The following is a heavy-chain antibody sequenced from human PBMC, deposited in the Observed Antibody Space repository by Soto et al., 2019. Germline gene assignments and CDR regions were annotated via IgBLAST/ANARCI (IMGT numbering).Heavy chain of an antibody. CDR1: GYTFTGYY. Sequence: ASVKVSCNASGYTFTGYYMHLARQAPGQGLEWMGWINPNSGGTNYAQKFQGWVTMTRDTSISTAYMELSRLRSDDTAVYYCARGEYSSSSEFDYWGQGTLVTVSS. CDR3: ARGEYSSSSEFDY. V-gene: IGHV1-2*04. J-gene: IGHJ4*02. CDR2: INPNSGGT. D-gene: IGHD6-6*01.